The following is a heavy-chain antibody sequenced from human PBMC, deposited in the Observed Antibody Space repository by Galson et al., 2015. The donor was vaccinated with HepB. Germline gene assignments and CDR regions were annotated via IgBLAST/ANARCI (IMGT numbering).Heavy chain of an antibody. J-gene: IGHJ6*02. D-gene: IGHD3-9*01. V-gene: IGHV1-69*04. CDR2: IIPTLGID. CDR1: GGTFSTYT. Sequence: SVKVSCKASGGTFSTYTISWVRQAPGQGLEWMGRIIPTLGIDVHAQKFQGRVTITADKSTTTAYMELRSLRSADAAVYYCARDDTYYDISSYVTSCYGMDVWGQGTTVTVSS. CDR3: ARDDTYYDISSYVTSCYGMDV.